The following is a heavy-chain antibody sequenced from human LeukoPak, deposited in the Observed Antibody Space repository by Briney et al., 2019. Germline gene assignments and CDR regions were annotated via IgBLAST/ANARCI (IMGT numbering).Heavy chain of an antibody. Sequence: SETLSLTCNVSGGSISGYYWSWIRQPPGKGLEWLGYIYYSGSTNYNPSLKSRVTIPVDTSKNQFSLKLSSVTAADTAVYYCARERVAVAGRTIDYWGQGTLVTVSS. V-gene: IGHV4-59*01. CDR2: IYYSGST. CDR3: ARERVAVAGRTIDY. J-gene: IGHJ4*02. D-gene: IGHD6-19*01. CDR1: GGSISGYY.